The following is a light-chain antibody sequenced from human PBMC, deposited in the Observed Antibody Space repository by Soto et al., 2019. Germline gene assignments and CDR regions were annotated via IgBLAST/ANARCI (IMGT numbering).Light chain of an antibody. CDR3: QQYNSYSWK. CDR1: QSISSW. Sequence: DIPMTQSPSTLSASVGDRVTITCRARQSISSWLAWYQQKPGKAPKLLIYDASSLESGVPSTVSGSRSGAAFTLTISSLQPDDFATYDCQQYNSYSWKFGQGTKVDIK. J-gene: IGKJ1*01. V-gene: IGKV1-5*01. CDR2: DAS.